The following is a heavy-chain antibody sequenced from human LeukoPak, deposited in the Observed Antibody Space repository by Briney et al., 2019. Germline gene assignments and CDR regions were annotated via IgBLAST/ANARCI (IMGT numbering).Heavy chain of an antibody. J-gene: IGHJ4*02. D-gene: IGHD6-19*01. CDR3: AREGGSGSYYFDY. Sequence: GGSLRLSCAASGFTFSSDIMHWVRQAPGKGLEWVAVIAYDGSNKYSADSVKGRFTISRDNSKNTLYLQVNSLRAEDTAVYYCAREGGSGSYYFDYWGQGTLVTVSS. V-gene: IGHV3-30-3*01. CDR2: IAYDGSNK. CDR1: GFTFSSDI.